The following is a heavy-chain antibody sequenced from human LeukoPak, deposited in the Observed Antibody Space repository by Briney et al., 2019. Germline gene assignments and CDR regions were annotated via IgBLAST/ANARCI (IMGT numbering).Heavy chain of an antibody. V-gene: IGHV4-4*07. CDR1: DGSISGYY. CDR3: ARGLSASYDFNWFDS. Sequence: PSETLSLTCTVSDGSISGYYWSWIRQPAGKGPEWMGRINTSGTTRYDPSLKSRVTMSVDTSKNQFSLKLTSVTAADTAVYYCARGLSASYDFNWFDSWGQGALVTVSS. CDR2: INTSGTT. J-gene: IGHJ5*01. D-gene: IGHD2/OR15-2a*01.